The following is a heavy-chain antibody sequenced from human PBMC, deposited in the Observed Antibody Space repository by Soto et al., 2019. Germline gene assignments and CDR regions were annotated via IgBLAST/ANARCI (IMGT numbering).Heavy chain of an antibody. J-gene: IGHJ6*03. D-gene: IGHD5-12*01. CDR3: ARESGGATATLDYYYFYMDV. Sequence: ASVXVXCKASGYTFTSYAMHWVRQXPGXXXXXMGWINAGNGNTKYAQKFQGWXXMTXXXXXXXXXMXLXRLRSDDTAVYYCARESGGATATLDYYYFYMDVWGTGTTVTVSS. CDR2: INAGNGNT. V-gene: IGHV1-3*01. CDR1: GYTFTSYA.